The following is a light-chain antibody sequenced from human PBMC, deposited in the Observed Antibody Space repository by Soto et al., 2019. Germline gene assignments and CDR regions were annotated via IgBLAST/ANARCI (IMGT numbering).Light chain of an antibody. CDR1: QSVYNN. J-gene: IGKJ2*01. CDR3: QQSARPPFD. Sequence: EIVMTQSPATLSVSPGERASLSCRASQSVYNNLAWYQQKPGQAPRLLIYDASSRATGIPDRVSGSGSGTDFTLTISRLEPEDFEVYYSQQSARPPFDFVQGTKVDI. CDR2: DAS. V-gene: IGKV3-20*01.